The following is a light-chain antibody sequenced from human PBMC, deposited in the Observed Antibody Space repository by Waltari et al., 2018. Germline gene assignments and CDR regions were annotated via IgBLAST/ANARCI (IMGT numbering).Light chain of an antibody. J-gene: IGLJ2*01. CDR3: QVWDSKSDHVI. V-gene: IGLV3-21*04. CDR1: NIETKR. CDR2: QDS. Sequence: SYVLAQPPSVSGAPGKTARITCGGKNIETKRVLWYQQRPGQAPVLVIYQDSYRPSGIPERFSGSNSGSTATLTISRVEAGDEADYYCQVWDSKSDHVIFGGGTKLTVL.